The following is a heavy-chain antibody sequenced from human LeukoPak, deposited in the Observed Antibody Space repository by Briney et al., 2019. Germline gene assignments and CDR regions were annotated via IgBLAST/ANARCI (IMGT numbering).Heavy chain of an antibody. CDR2: IYYSGST. CDR3: ARVTTDWFDP. Sequence: PSEILSLTCTVSGGSISSHFWSWIRQPPGKGLEWIAYIYYSGSTNYNPSLKSRVTISVDTSKNQFSLKLSSVTAADTAVYYCARVTTDWFDPWGQGTLVTVSS. D-gene: IGHD1-1*01. J-gene: IGHJ5*02. CDR1: GGSISSHF. V-gene: IGHV4-59*11.